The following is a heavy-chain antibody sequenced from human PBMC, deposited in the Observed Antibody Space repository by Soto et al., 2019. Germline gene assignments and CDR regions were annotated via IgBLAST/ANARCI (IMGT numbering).Heavy chain of an antibody. J-gene: IGHJ4*02. V-gene: IGHV1-69*13. CDR1: GSTFSSYS. Sequence: RASVKVSCKASGSTFSSYSISWVLQAPGQGLEWMGGIIPIFGTANYAQKFQGRVTITADESTSTAYMELSSLRSEDTAVYYCARGGYCSSTSCSGVLWGQGTLVTVS. CDR3: ARGGYCSSTSCSGVL. D-gene: IGHD2-2*01. CDR2: IIPIFGTA.